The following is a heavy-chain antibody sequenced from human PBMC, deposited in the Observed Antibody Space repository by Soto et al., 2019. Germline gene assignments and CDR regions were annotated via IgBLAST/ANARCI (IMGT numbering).Heavy chain of an antibody. Sequence: SETLSLTCAVSGYSISSGYYWGWIRQPPGKGLEWIGSIYHSGSTYYNPSLKSRVTISVDTSKNQFSLKLSFVTAADTAVYYCARTYIVVPPRGGPGWFDPWGQGTLVTVSS. CDR2: IYHSGST. V-gene: IGHV4-38-2*01. CDR1: GYSISSGYY. CDR3: ARTYIVVPPRGGPGWFDP. D-gene: IGHD2-2*01. J-gene: IGHJ5*02.